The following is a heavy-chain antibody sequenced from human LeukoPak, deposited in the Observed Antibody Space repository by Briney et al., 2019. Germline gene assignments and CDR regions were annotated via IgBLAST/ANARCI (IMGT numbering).Heavy chain of an antibody. V-gene: IGHV3-23*01. CDR2: LRGSGGGT. J-gene: IGHJ4*02. Sequence: GGCLRLSWAVAGFSFSNHATGWVSHPPGDWMGWVTSLRGSGGGTTYADSVKGRFTISRDNSKNTLFLQMNSLRVEDTALYYCAIDRDGVYYYLDYWGQGTLVTVSS. D-gene: IGHD3-10*01. CDR3: AIDRDGVYYYLDY. CDR1: GFSFSNHA.